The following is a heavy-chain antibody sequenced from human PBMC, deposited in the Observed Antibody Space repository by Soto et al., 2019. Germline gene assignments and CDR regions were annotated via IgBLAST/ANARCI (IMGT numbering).Heavy chain of an antibody. V-gene: IGHV4-59*01. J-gene: IGHJ4*02. Sequence: PSETLSLTCTVSGGSISSYFWSWIRQPPGKGLEWIGYIYYSGSTSYNPSLKSRVTISVDTSKNQFSLKLSSVTAADTAVYYCARSGTAMVLVDYWGQGTLVTVSS. D-gene: IGHD5-18*01. CDR3: ARSGTAMVLVDY. CDR1: GGSISSYF. CDR2: IYYSGST.